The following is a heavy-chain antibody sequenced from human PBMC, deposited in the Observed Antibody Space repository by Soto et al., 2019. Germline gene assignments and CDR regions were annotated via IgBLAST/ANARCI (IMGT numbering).Heavy chain of an antibody. J-gene: IGHJ4*02. CDR1: GFTFSLYG. Sequence: GGSLRLSXAASGFTFSLYGMHWVRQAPGKGLEWVAVIWNDGSEKNYADSVKGRFTISRDNSKNTLYLQMNSLRAEDTAVYYCAKSAKRWLQFTDYWGQGTLVTVSS. CDR2: IWNDGSEK. V-gene: IGHV3-33*06. CDR3: AKSAKRWLQFTDY. D-gene: IGHD5-12*01.